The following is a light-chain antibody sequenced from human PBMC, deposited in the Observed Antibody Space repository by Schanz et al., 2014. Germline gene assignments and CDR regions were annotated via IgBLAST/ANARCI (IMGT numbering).Light chain of an antibody. CDR2: KAS. J-gene: IGKJ1*01. Sequence: DIQMTQSPSTLSASIGDRVTITCRASQSVVRWLAWYQQKPGKAPKLLIQKASILESGVPSRFSGSGSGTEFTLTISSLQPDDFATYYCQQYNYYWGFGQGTKVEIK. CDR1: QSVVRW. V-gene: IGKV1-5*03. CDR3: QQYNYYWG.